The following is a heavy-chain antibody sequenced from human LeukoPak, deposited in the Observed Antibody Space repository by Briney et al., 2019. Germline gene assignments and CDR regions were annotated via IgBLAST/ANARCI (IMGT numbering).Heavy chain of an antibody. D-gene: IGHD5-24*01. V-gene: IGHV1-8*01. Sequence: GASVKVSCKASGYTFTSYDINWVRQATGRGLEWMGWMNPNSGNTGYAQKFQGRVTMTRNTSISTAYMELSSLRSEDTAVYYCARGTDGYNNNPEGFYWYFDLWGRGTLVTVSS. CDR2: MNPNSGNT. CDR3: ARGTDGYNNNPEGFYWYFDL. CDR1: GYTFTSYD. J-gene: IGHJ2*01.